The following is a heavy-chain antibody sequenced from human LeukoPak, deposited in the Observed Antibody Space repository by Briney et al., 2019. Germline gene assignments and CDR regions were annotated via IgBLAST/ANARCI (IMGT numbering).Heavy chain of an antibody. CDR3: AREYSYGHYYYYMDV. J-gene: IGHJ6*03. Sequence: SVKVSCKASGGTFSSYAISWVRQAPGQGLEWMGGIIPIFGTANYAQKFQGRVTITADKSTSTAYMELSSLRSEDTAVYYCAREYSYGHYYYYMDVWGKGTTVTASS. V-gene: IGHV1-69*06. CDR2: IIPIFGTA. D-gene: IGHD5-18*01. CDR1: GGTFSSYA.